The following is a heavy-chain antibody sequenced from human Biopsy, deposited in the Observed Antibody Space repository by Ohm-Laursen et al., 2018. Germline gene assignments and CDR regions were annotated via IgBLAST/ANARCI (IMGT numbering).Heavy chain of an antibody. Sequence: TLSLTCSVSGASVKTSGYFWAWIRQRPGKGLEWIGYISYNERTHYNPSLTSLLAISFDTSNNRISLQLRSVSAADTVVYYCVREPKTGTAEAWYFDLWGRGSPVTVPS. J-gene: IGHJ2*01. CDR1: GASVKTSGYF. V-gene: IGHV4-31*01. CDR3: VREPKTGTAEAWYFDL. D-gene: IGHD3-9*01. CDR2: ISYNERT.